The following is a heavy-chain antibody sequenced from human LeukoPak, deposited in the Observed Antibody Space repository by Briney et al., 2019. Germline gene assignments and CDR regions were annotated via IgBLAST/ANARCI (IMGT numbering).Heavy chain of an antibody. CDR1: GGSISSYY. D-gene: IGHD6-19*01. V-gene: IGHV4-4*07. Sequence: SETLSLTCTVSGGSISSYYWSWIRQPAGKGLEWIGRIYTSGSTNYNPTLKSRVTMSVDTSKNQFSLKLSSVTAADTAVYYCARDMSSGWSFDYWGQGTLVTVSS. CDR2: IYTSGST. CDR3: ARDMSSGWSFDY. J-gene: IGHJ4*02.